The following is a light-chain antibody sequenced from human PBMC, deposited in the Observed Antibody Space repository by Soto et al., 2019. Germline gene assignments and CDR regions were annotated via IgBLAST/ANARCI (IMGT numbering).Light chain of an antibody. CDR2: AAS. V-gene: IGKV1-9*01. Sequence: DIQMSQSPSSLAASVGNTITLTSRASQTISSWLAWYQQKPGKAPKLLIYAASTLQSGVPSRFSGSGSGTDFTLTISCLQSEEFATYYCKKYYSYPLTVGGGNKVDIK. CDR3: KKYYSYPLT. J-gene: IGKJ4*01. CDR1: QTISSW.